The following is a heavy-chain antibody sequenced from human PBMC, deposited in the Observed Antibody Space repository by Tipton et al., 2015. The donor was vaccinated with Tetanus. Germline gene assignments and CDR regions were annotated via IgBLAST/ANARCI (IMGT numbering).Heavy chain of an antibody. J-gene: IGHJ4*02. CDR1: GFSFSSYL. Sequence: SGFSFSSYLMTWVRQAPGKGLELVASLKHDATEEYYVDSVKGRFAISRGNARNLLYLQMNGLRVEDTAVYYCARDVTGTASGRRWGQGTLVTVSS. CDR3: ARDVTGTASGRR. CDR2: LKHDATEE. V-gene: IGHV3-7*01. D-gene: IGHD1-14*01.